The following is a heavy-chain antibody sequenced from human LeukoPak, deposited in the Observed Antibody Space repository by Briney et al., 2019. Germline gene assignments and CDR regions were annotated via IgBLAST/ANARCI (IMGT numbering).Heavy chain of an antibody. J-gene: IGHJ4*02. V-gene: IGHV3-53*01. CDR3: ARGDGYNFFDY. D-gene: IGHD5-24*01. Sequence: PGGSLRLSCAASGLTVSSNYMSWVRQAPGKGLEWVSVIYVDGTTYYADSVKGRFTISRDNSKNTLSLQMNSLRAEDTAVYYCARGDGYNFFDYWGQGTLVTVSP. CDR1: GLTVSSNY. CDR2: IYVDGTT.